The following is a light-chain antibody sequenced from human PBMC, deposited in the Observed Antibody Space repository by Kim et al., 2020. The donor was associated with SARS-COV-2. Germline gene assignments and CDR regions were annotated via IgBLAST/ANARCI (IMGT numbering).Light chain of an antibody. CDR2: AAS. Sequence: ASVGDRVTITCRASQGINSYLAWYQQKPGKAPNLLIYAASTLQSGVPSRFSGSGSGTEFTLTISSLQPEDFATYYCQQLNTYPRYTFGQGTKLEI. CDR3: QQLNTYPRYT. V-gene: IGKV1-9*01. CDR1: QGINSY. J-gene: IGKJ2*01.